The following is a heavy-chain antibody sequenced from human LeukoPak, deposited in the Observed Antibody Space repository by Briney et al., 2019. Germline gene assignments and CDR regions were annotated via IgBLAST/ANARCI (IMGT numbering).Heavy chain of an antibody. CDR2: ISYDGSNK. V-gene: IGHV3-30*04. D-gene: IGHD4-11*01. CDR1: GFIFSSYI. J-gene: IGHJ5*02. CDR3: ARQTVTMRTNWFDP. Sequence: GGSLRLSCAASGFIFSSYIIHWVRQAPGKGLEWVAVISYDGSNKYYADSVKGRFTISRDNSKNTLYLQMNSLRAEDTAVYYCARQTVTMRTNWFDPWGQGTLVTVSS.